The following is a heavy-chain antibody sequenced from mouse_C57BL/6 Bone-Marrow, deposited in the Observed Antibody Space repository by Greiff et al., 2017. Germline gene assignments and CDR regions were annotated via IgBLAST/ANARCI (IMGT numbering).Heavy chain of an antibody. J-gene: IGHJ4*01. CDR2: INPNYGTT. CDR1: GYSFTDFN. D-gene: IGHD2-3*01. V-gene: IGHV1-39*01. CDR3: AILYDGYYEGAMDY. Sequence: VQLQQSGPELVKPGASVKISCTASGYSFTDFNMNWVKQSNGKSLEWIGVINPNYGTTSYNQKFKGKATLTVDQSSSTAYMQLNSLTSEDSAVYYGAILYDGYYEGAMDYWGQGTSVTVSS.